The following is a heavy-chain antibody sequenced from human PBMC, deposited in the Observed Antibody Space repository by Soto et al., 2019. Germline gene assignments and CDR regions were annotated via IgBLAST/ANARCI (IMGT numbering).Heavy chain of an antibody. CDR2: INPSGGST. CDR1: GYTFTSYY. CDR3: ARDTAMVDGRSGFDY. V-gene: IGHV1-46*01. J-gene: IGHJ4*02. D-gene: IGHD5-18*01. Sequence: ASVKVSCKASGYTFTSYYMHWVRQAPGQGLEWMGIINPSGGSTSYAQKFQGRVTMTRDTSTSTVYMELSSLRSEDTAVYYCARDTAMVDGRSGFDYWGQGTLVTVSS.